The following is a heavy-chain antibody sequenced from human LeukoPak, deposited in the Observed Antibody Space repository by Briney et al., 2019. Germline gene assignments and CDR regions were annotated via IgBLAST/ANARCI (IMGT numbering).Heavy chain of an antibody. CDR3: ARGSTYYYDSSGYYSDY. V-gene: IGHV1-18*01. CDR1: GYTFTSYG. J-gene: IGHJ4*02. D-gene: IGHD3-22*01. Sequence: ASVKVSCKASGYTFTSYGISWVRQAPGQGLEWMGWISAYNGNTNYAQKLQGRVTRTTDTSTTTAYMELRSLRSDDTAVYYCARGSTYYYDSSGYYSDYWGQGTLVTVSS. CDR2: ISAYNGNT.